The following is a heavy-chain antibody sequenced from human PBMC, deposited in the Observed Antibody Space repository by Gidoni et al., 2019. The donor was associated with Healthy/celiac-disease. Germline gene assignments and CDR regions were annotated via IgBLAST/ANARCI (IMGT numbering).Heavy chain of an antibody. CDR2: ISWNSGSR. V-gene: IGHV3-9*01. J-gene: IGHJ4*02. CDR3: AKGGCGGDCYSDY. CDR1: GFTFDDYA. Sequence: EVQLVESGGGLVQPGRSLRLSCAASGFTFDDYAMHWVRQAPGKGLGWVSGISWNSGSRGYADSVKGRFTISRDNAKNSLYLQMNSLRAEDTALYYCAKGGCGGDCYSDYWGQGTLVTVSS. D-gene: IGHD2-21*02.